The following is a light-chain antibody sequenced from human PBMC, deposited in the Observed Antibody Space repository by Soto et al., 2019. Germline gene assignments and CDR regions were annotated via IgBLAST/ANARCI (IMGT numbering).Light chain of an antibody. Sequence: EIVLSQSPGALSLSQGERATLSCRASQSVSSYLAWYQQKPGQAPRLLIYDASNRAAGIPARFSGSGSGTDFTLTISSLEPEDFAVYYCQQRSDWPLTFGGGTKVAIK. CDR1: QSVSSY. CDR3: QQRSDWPLT. J-gene: IGKJ4*01. V-gene: IGKV3-11*01. CDR2: DAS.